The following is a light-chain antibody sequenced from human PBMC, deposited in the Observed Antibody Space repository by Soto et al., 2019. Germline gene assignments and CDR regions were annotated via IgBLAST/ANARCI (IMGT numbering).Light chain of an antibody. CDR2: EDS. V-gene: IGLV2-23*01. Sequence: QSALTQPASVSGSPGQSITISCTGTSSDAGNYNFVSWYQQHPGKAPKVIIYEDSTRPSGVSNRISGSKSGNTASLTIAGLPAEDEADYYCCSYAGSSASWVFGGGTKLTVL. J-gene: IGLJ3*02. CDR1: SSDAGNYNF. CDR3: CSYAGSSASWV.